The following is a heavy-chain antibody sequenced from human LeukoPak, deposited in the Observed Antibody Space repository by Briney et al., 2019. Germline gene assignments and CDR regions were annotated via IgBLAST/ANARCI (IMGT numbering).Heavy chain of an antibody. CDR2: ISSSSSTI. V-gene: IGHV3-48*01. D-gene: IGHD5-18*01. J-gene: IGHJ4*02. CDR1: ARTFSSYS. Sequence: GGSLRLSCAGPARTFSSYSMNWVRQAPGKGLEWVSYISSSSSTIYYADSVKGRFTISRDNAKNSLYLQMNSLRAEDTAVYYCARDRGYSYSGNRFDYWGQGTLVTVSS. CDR3: ARDRGYSYSGNRFDY.